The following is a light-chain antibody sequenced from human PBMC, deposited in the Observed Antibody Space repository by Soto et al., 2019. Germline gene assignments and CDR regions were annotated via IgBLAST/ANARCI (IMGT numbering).Light chain of an antibody. CDR3: QQYGSSGT. CDR1: QSVSNNY. V-gene: IGKV3-20*01. J-gene: IGKJ1*01. Sequence: IVLTQSPGTLSLSPGERATLSSRASQSVSNNYLAWYQQKPGQAPRLLIYGAYNRATGIPDRFSGSGSGTDFTLTISRLEPEDFAVYYCQQYGSSGTCGQGTKVDI. CDR2: GAY.